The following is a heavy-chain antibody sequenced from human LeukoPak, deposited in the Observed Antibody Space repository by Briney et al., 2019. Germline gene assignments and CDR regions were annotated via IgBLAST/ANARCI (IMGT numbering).Heavy chain of an antibody. CDR3: ALSGLWNY. CDR2: IYHSGST. Sequence: KASETLSLTCAVSGGSISNNNWWSWVRRPPGKGLEWIGEIYHSGSTNHNPSLKSRVTISVDKSKNQFSLKLSSVTAADTAVYYCALSGLWNYWGQGTLVTVSS. CDR1: GGSISNNNW. J-gene: IGHJ4*02. D-gene: IGHD2/OR15-2a*01. V-gene: IGHV4-4*02.